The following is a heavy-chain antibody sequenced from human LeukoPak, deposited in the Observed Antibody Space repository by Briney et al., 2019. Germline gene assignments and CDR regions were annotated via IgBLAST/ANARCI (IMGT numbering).Heavy chain of an antibody. J-gene: IGHJ3*02. CDR3: ARRPIIAAAGNTVAFDI. D-gene: IGHD6-13*01. V-gene: IGHV4-4*09. Sequence: SETLSLTCTVSGGSISSYYWSWIRQPPGKGLEWIGYIYTSGSTNYNPSLKSRVTISVGTSKNQFSLKLSSVTAADTAVYYCARRPIIAAAGNTVAFDIWGQGTMVTVSS. CDR2: IYTSGST. CDR1: GGSISSYY.